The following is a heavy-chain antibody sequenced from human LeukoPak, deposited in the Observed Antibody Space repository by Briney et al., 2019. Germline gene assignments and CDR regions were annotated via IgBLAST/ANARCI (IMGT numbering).Heavy chain of an antibody. D-gene: IGHD4-17*01. Sequence: SETLSLTCAVYGGSFSGYYWSWIRQPPGKGLEWIGSTYYSGSSYYNPSLKSRVTISVDTSKNQFSLKLSSVTAADTAVYYCARLAYNGDYVNSWGQGTLVTGSS. V-gene: IGHV4-34*01. CDR2: TYYSGSS. CDR1: GGSFSGYY. CDR3: ARLAYNGDYVNS. J-gene: IGHJ4*02.